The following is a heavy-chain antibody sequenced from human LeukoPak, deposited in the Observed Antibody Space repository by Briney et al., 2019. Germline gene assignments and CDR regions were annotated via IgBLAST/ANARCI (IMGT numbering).Heavy chain of an antibody. CDR3: ARSGYYTVGTFDI. J-gene: IGHJ3*02. CDR1: GASISSGSYS. Sequence: PSQTLSLTCAVSGASISSGSYSWSWIRQPPGKGLEWIGYIYHSGSTYDNPSLSSRVTISVDRSKNQFSLKLSSVPAADTAVYYCARSGYYTVGTFDIWGRGTMVTVSS. CDR2: IYHSGST. V-gene: IGHV4-30-2*01. D-gene: IGHD3/OR15-3a*01.